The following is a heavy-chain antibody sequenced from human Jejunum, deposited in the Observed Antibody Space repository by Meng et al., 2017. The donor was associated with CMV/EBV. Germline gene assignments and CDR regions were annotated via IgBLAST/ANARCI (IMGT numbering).Heavy chain of an antibody. J-gene: IGHJ4*02. CDR3: ARVGTLIFGFDA. CDR1: GFIFSNHG. V-gene: IGHV3-30*03. CDR2: ISYDGSNT. D-gene: IGHD3/OR15-3a*01. Sequence: GVSGFIFSNHGMPWVRQAPGNGLEWVAHISYDGSNTYYADSVKGRFTISRDNSKNTMYLQMNSLRAEDTAVYYCARVGTLIFGFDAWGQGTLVTVSS.